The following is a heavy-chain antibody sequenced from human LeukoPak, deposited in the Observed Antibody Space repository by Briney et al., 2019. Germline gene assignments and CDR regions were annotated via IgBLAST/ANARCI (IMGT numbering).Heavy chain of an antibody. CDR3: AKLTTWATGFTT. Sequence: GESLKISCQGSGYNFSNYWIGWVRQMPGKGLEWMGLIYPGDSDTRYNPSFQGQVTISADRSIGIAYLQWSSLKASDTAMYYCAKLTTWATGFTTWGQGTLVTVSS. CDR2: IYPGDSDT. CDR1: GYNFSNYW. D-gene: IGHD1-14*01. J-gene: IGHJ4*02. V-gene: IGHV5-51*01.